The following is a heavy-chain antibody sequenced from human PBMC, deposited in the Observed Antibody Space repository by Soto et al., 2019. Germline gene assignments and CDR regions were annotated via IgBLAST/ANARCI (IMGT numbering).Heavy chain of an antibody. CDR2: ISGSGGST. J-gene: IGHJ4*02. CDR1: GFTFSSYA. D-gene: IGHD3-3*01. CDR3: AKDSPSYDFWSGLLDY. Sequence: EVQLLESGGGLVQPGGSLRLSCAASGFTFSSYAMSWVRQAPGKGLEWVSAISGSGGSTYYADSVKGRFTISRDNSKNTLYLQMNSLRAEDTAVYYCAKDSPSYDFWSGLLDYWGQGTLVTVSS. V-gene: IGHV3-23*01.